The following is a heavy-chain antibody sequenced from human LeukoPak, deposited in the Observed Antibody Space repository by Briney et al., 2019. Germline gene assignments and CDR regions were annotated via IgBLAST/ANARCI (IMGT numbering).Heavy chain of an antibody. D-gene: IGHD2-8*01. Sequence: GGSLRLSCGASGFTFSNAWMTWVRQAPGKGPEWVGRIKSKTDGGTTDYAAPVKGRFIISRDDSKDTLFLQMNSLKTEDTAVYYCTTYPMVYAMNYWGQGTLVTVSS. V-gene: IGHV3-15*01. CDR1: GFTFSNAW. CDR2: IKSKTDGGTT. CDR3: TTYPMVYAMNY. J-gene: IGHJ4*02.